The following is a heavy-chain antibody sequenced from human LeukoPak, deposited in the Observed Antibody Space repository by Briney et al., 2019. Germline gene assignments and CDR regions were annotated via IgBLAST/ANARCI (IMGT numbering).Heavy chain of an antibody. V-gene: IGHV4-4*07. CDR3: ARGPPGGYYYYMDV. J-gene: IGHJ6*03. CDR2: IYTSGST. Sequence: PSETLSLTCTVSGGSISSYYWSWIRQPAGKGLEWIGRIYTSGSTNYNPSLKSRVTISVDTSKNQFSLKLSSVTAADTAVYYCARGPPGGYYYYMDVWGKGTTVTVSS. CDR1: GGSISSYY. D-gene: IGHD1-26*01.